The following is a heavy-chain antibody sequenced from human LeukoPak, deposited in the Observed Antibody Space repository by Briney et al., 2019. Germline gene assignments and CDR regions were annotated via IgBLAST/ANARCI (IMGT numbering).Heavy chain of an antibody. V-gene: IGHV1-18*04. CDR3: ARAAYSSGWPVLIPYYFDY. J-gene: IGHJ4*02. Sequence: ASVKVSCKASGYTFTNYGLSWVRRAPGQGLEWMGWINVYNGKTNYAQKFQGRVTMTTDTSTSTACMELRSLRSDDTALYYCARAAYSSGWPVLIPYYFDYWGQGTLVTVSS. CDR2: INVYNGKT. CDR1: GYTFTNYG. D-gene: IGHD6-19*01.